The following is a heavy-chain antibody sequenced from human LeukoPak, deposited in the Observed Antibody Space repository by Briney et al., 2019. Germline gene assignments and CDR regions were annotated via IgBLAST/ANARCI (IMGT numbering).Heavy chain of an antibody. D-gene: IGHD6-13*01. Sequence: ASVNVSCKASGYTFTSYGISWVRQAPGQGLEWMGWSSAYNGNTNYAQKLQGRGTMTTDTSTSTAYMELRSLRSDDTAVYYCARGKILAAADEHYFDYWGQGTLVTVSS. CDR1: GYTFTSYG. J-gene: IGHJ4*02. CDR3: ARGKILAAADEHYFDY. CDR2: SSAYNGNT. V-gene: IGHV1-18*01.